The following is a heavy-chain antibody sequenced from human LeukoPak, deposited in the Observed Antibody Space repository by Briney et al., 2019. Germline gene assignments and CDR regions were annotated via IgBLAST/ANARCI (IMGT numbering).Heavy chain of an antibody. CDR1: GGSISSSSYY. V-gene: IGHV4-39*07. D-gene: IGHD4-17*01. CDR3: AREGTVTPPHFDY. Sequence: SETLSLTCKVSGGSISSSSYYWGWIRQPPGKGLEWIGSIYYSGSTYYNPSLKSRVTISADTSKNQFSLKLSSVTAADTAVYYCAREGTVTPPHFDYWGQGTLVTVSS. J-gene: IGHJ4*02. CDR2: IYYSGST.